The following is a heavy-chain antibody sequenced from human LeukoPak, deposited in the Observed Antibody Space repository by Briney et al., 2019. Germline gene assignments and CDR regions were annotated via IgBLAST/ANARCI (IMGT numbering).Heavy chain of an antibody. CDR1: GYRFTSYW. J-gene: IGHJ3*01. CDR3: ATPRGEWELLPSD. Sequence: SGESLKISCQGSGYRFTSYWIGWVRQMPGKGLEWMGIIYPVDSDTRYSPSFQGQVTISADKSISTAYLQWSSLKASDTAMYYCATPRGEWELLPSDWGQGTMVTVSS. D-gene: IGHD1-26*01. CDR2: IYPVDSDT. V-gene: IGHV5-51*01.